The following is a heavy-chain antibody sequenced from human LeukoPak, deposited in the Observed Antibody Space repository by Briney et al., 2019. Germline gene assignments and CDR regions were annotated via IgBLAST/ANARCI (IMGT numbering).Heavy chain of an antibody. CDR2: ISSSSSYI. J-gene: IGHJ4*02. Sequence: GGSLRLSCAASGFTFSSYSMNWVRQAPGKGLEWASSISSSSSYIYYADSVKGRFTISRDNAKNSLYLQMNSLRAEDTAVYYCARGVTGTYSSGPIDYWGQGTLVTVSS. V-gene: IGHV3-21*01. CDR3: ARGVTGTYSSGPIDY. CDR1: GFTFSSYS. D-gene: IGHD6-19*01.